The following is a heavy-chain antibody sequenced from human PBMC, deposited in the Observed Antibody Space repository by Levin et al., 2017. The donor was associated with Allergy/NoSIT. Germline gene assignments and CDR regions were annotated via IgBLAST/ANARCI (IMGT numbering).Heavy chain of an antibody. Sequence: SQTLSLTCTVSGGSISSGGYYWSWIRQHPGKGLEWIGYIYYSGSTYYNPSLKSRVTISVDTSKNQFSLKLSSVTAADTAVYYCARVLVSTVTTFDYWGQGTLVTVSS. J-gene: IGHJ4*02. D-gene: IGHD4-17*01. CDR3: ARVLVSTVTTFDY. CDR2: IYYSGST. V-gene: IGHV4-31*03. CDR1: GGSISSGGYY.